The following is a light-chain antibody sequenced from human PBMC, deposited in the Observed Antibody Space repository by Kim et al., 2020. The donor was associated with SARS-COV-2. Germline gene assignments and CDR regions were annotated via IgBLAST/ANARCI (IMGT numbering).Light chain of an antibody. Sequence: ACSGDRATIPCRLTQSVARYLAWFQQRPGKAAQLLICAANTWHTGVPSRFSGSGSGTDFTLTINRLQSEDSATYYCQQYFDFPYTFGQGTKLEI. CDR3: QQYFDFPYT. V-gene: IGKV1D-8*02. CDR2: AAN. J-gene: IGKJ2*01. CDR1: QSVARY.